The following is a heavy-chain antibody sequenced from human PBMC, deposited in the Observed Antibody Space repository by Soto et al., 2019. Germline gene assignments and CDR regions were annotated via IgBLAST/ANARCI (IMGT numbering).Heavy chain of an antibody. J-gene: IGHJ6*02. CDR1: GGSFSGYY. D-gene: IGHD5-18*01. CDR2: IHYIANT. CDR3: AGVNVDTPMVKSMYYYYYYGMDV. V-gene: IGHV4-59*01. Sequence: SETLSLTCAVYGGSFSGYYWSWIRQPPGKGLEWIGYIHYIANTNYNPSLKSRVTMSVDTSKNQFSLKLTSVTAADTAVYYCAGVNVDTPMVKSMYYYYYYGMDVWGQGTTVTVSS.